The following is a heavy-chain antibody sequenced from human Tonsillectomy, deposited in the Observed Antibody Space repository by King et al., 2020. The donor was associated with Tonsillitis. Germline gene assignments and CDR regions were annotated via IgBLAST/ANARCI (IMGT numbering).Heavy chain of an antibody. J-gene: IGHJ4*02. V-gene: IGHV1-69*14. CDR3: ARNYYDGSGYLNQAFDY. D-gene: IGHD3-22*01. Sequence: QLVQSGAEVKKPGSSVKVSCKASGGTFSSYAISWVRQAPGQGLEWMGGIIPLIGTPNYAQKFQGRVTITADKSTSTGYMELSSLRSEDTAFYYCARNYYDGSGYLNQAFDYGGQGTLVTVSS. CDR1: GGTFSSYA. CDR2: IIPLIGTP.